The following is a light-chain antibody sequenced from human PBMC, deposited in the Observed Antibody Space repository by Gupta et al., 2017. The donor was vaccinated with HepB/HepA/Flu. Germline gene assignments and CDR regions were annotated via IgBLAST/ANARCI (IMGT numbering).Light chain of an antibody. V-gene: IGLV2-14*03. Sequence: QSALTQPASVSGSPGQSVTISCTGTSSDVGGYNYVSRYQQHPGKAPKLMTYDVSNRPSGVSNRFSGSKSGNTASLTISGLQAEDEADYYCSSYTSINTLVFGGGTKLTVL. J-gene: IGLJ3*02. CDR2: DVS. CDR3: SSYTSINTLV. CDR1: SSDVGGYNY.